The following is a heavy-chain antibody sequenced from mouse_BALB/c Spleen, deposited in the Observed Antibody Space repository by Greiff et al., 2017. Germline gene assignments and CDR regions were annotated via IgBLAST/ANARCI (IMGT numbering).Heavy chain of an antibody. Sequence: VQLQQSGAELVKPGASVKLSCKASGYTFTSYDINWVRQRPEQGLEWIGWIFPGDGSTKYNEKFKGKATLTTDKSSSTAYMQLSRLTSEDSAVFVCARGWRQASYWDFDDWGEGTTVTVSS. V-gene: IGHV1S56*01. CDR1: GYTFTSYD. J-gene: IGHJ1*01. CDR2: IFPGDGST. CDR3: ARGWRQASYWDFDD. D-gene: IGHD2-3*01.